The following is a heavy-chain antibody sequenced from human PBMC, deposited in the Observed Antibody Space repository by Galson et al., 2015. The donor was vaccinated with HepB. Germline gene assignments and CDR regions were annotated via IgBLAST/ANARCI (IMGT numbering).Heavy chain of an antibody. CDR3: AKDPNERSDYYYYGMDV. J-gene: IGHJ6*02. D-gene: IGHD2-8*01. CDR2: ISWDGGST. V-gene: IGHV3-43D*03. CDR1: GFTFDDYA. Sequence: SLRLSCAASGFTFDDYAMHWVRQAPGKGLEWVSLISWDGGSTYYADSVKGRFTISRDNSKNSLYLQMNSLRAEDTALYYCAKDPNERSDYYYYGMDVWGQGTTVTVSS.